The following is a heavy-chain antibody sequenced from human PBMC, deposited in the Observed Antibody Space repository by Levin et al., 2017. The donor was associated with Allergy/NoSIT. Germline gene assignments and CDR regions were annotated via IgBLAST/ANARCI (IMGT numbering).Heavy chain of an antibody. CDR3: ARELYDFWSGYSSWCGY. D-gene: IGHD3-3*01. J-gene: IGHJ4*02. CDR2: INPSGGST. V-gene: IGHV1-46*01. Sequence: GESLKISCKASGYTFTSYYMHWVRQAPGQGLEWMGIINPSGGSTSYAQKFQGRVTMTRDTSTSTVYMELSSLRSEDTAVYYCARELYDFWSGYSSWCGYWGQGTLVTVSS. CDR1: GYTFTSYY.